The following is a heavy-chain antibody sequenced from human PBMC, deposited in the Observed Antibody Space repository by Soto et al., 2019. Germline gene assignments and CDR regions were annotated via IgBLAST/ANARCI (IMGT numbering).Heavy chain of an antibody. CDR2: IKSKTDGGTT. V-gene: IGHV3-15*01. CDR3: KTDAWELLEVDSDY. CDR1: GFTFSNAW. J-gene: IGHJ4*02. D-gene: IGHD1-26*01. Sequence: GGSLRLSCAASGFTFSNAWMSWVRQAPGKGLEWVGRIKSKTDGGTTDYAAPVKGRFTISRDDSKNTLYLQMNSLKTEDTAVYYCKTDAWELLEVDSDYWGQGTLVTVSS.